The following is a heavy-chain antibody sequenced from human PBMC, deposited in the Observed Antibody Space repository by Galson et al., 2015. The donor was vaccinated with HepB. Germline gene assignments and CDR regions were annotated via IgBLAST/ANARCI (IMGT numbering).Heavy chain of an antibody. CDR3: ARAGRSSSFDY. J-gene: IGHJ4*02. D-gene: IGHD6-13*01. V-gene: IGHV4-59*01. CDR2: IYYSGST. CDR1: GGSISSYW. Sequence: ETLSLTCTVSGGSISSYWWSWIRQPPGKGLEWIGYIYYSGSTNYSPSLKSRVTISVDTSKNQFSLKLSSVTAADTAVYYCARAGRSSSFDYWGQGTLVTVSS.